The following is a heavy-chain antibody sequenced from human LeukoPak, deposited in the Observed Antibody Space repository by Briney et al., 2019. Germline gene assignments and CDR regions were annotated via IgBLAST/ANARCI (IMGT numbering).Heavy chain of an antibody. J-gene: IGHJ5*02. CDR3: ARRLWQWLIRGQDNWFDP. V-gene: IGHV4-39*01. Sequence: TPSETLSLTCTVSGGSISSSSYYWGWIRQPPGKGLEWIGSIYYSGNTYYNPSLKSRVTISVDTSKNQFSLKLSSVTAADTAVYYCARRLWQWLIRGQDNWFDPWGQGTLVTVSS. CDR1: GGSISSSSYY. CDR2: IYYSGNT. D-gene: IGHD6-19*01.